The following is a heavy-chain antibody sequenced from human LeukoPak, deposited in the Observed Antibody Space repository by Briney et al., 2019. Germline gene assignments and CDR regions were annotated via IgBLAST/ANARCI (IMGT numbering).Heavy chain of an antibody. Sequence: PGGSLRLSCAASGFTFSSYSMNWVRQAPGKGLEWVSSISSSSSYIYYADSVKGRFTISRDNAKNSLYLQMNSLRAEGTAVYYCARMEDYYDSSGYSDYWGQGTLVTVSS. J-gene: IGHJ4*02. V-gene: IGHV3-21*01. D-gene: IGHD3-22*01. CDR1: GFTFSSYS. CDR3: ARMEDYYDSSGYSDY. CDR2: ISSSSSYI.